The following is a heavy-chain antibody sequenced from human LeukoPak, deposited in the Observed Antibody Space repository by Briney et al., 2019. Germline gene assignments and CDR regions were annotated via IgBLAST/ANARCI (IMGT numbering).Heavy chain of an antibody. J-gene: IGHJ3*02. CDR3: ARRPTTVTTTGAFDI. V-gene: IGHV5-51*01. D-gene: IGHD4-17*01. CDR1: GYSFTSFW. CDR2: IYPGDSDT. Sequence: RSGESLKIPCNGSGYSFTSFWIGWVRQMPGKGLEWMGSIYPGDSDTRYSPSFQGQVTISADKSISTAYLQWSSLKASDTAMYYCARRPTTVTTTGAFDIWGQGTMVTVSS.